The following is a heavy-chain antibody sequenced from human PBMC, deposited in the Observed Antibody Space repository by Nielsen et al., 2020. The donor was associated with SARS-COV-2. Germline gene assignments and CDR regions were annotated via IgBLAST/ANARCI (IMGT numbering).Heavy chain of an antibody. CDR3: ARTDILTSRYGMDV. J-gene: IGHJ6*02. CDR1: GGSFSGYY. Sequence: GSLRLSCAVYGGSFSGYYWSWIRQPPGKGLEWIGEINHSGSTNYNPSLKSRVTISVDTSKNQFSLKLSSVTAADTAAYYCARTDILTSRYGMDVWGQGTTVTVSS. V-gene: IGHV4-34*01. D-gene: IGHD3-9*01. CDR2: INHSGST.